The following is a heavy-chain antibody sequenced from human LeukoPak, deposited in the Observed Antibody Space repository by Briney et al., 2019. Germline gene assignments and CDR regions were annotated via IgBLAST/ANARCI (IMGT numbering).Heavy chain of an antibody. J-gene: IGHJ4*02. CDR2: ISSSSTYI. Sequence: GGSLRLSCAASGFTFRSYSMNWVRQAPGKGLEWVLSISSSSTYIYYADSVKGRFIISRDNAKNTLYLQMNSLRAEDTAVYYCARDGGYDFWSGYYQDYWGQGTLVTVSS. CDR1: GFTFRSYS. CDR3: ARDGGYDFWSGYYQDY. D-gene: IGHD3-3*01. V-gene: IGHV3-21*01.